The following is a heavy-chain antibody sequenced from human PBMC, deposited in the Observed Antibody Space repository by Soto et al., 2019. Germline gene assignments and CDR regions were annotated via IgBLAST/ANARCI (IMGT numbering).Heavy chain of an antibody. CDR2: ISGSGGST. V-gene: IGHV3-23*01. D-gene: IGHD3-22*01. J-gene: IGHJ4*02. CDR3: AKDTEPITMIVVVNYYFDY. CDR1: GFTFSSYA. Sequence: EVQLLESGGGLVQPGGSLRLSCAASGFTFSSYAMSWVRQAPGKGLEWVSAISGSGGSTYYADSVKGRCTISRDNSKNTLYLQMNSLRAEDTAVYYCAKDTEPITMIVVVNYYFDYWGQGTLVTVSS.